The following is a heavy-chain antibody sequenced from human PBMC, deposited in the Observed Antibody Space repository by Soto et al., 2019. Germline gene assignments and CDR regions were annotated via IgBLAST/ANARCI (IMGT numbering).Heavy chain of an antibody. CDR3: ARGHLRPNRAVWIV. CDR1: GGSFSGYY. V-gene: IGHV4-34*01. J-gene: IGHJ6*02. D-gene: IGHD2-8*01. Sequence: QVQLQQWGAGLLKPSETLSLTCAVYGGSFSGYYWSWIRQPPGKGLEWIGEINHSGSTNYNPSLKSRVTISVDTSKNQFSLKLSSVTAADTAVYYCARGHLRPNRAVWIVWGQWTTVTVSS. CDR2: INHSGST.